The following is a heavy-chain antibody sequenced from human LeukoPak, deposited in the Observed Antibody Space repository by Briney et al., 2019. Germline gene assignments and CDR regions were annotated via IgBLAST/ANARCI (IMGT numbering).Heavy chain of an antibody. CDR1: GFTFSSYG. Sequence: GGSLRLSCAASGFTFSSYGMHWVRQAPGKGLEWVAVIWYDGSNKYYADSVKGRFTISRDNSKNTLCLQMNSLRAEDTAVYYCARGVGGPRYYFDYWGQGTLVTVSS. D-gene: IGHD3-10*01. CDR3: ARGVGGPRYYFDY. J-gene: IGHJ4*02. V-gene: IGHV3-33*01. CDR2: IWYDGSNK.